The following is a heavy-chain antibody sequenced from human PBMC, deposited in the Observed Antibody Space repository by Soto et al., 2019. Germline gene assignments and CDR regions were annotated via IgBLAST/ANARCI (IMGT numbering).Heavy chain of an antibody. CDR2: IYQSGRA. CDR1: GASIIHGSYY. D-gene: IGHD1-1*01. V-gene: IGHV4-39*02. Sequence: TSETLSLTCSVSGASIIHGSYYWGWLRQTPGKGLEWIASIYQSGRASDTSSPKSRVTIAVDTSKNRFSLKLPSVTAADTGVYYCPRRGVAAGGTVLEHLGQGTLVTVSS. J-gene: IGHJ1*01. CDR3: PRRGVAAGGTVLEH.